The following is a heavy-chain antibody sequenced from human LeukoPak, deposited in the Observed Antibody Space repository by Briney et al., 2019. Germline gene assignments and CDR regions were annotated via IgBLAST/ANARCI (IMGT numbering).Heavy chain of an antibody. CDR1: GFTFSSYA. CDR3: ASPPYASAYC. D-gene: IGHD3-10*01. CDR2: ISYDGSNK. V-gene: IGHV3-30*04. J-gene: IGHJ4*02. Sequence: GGSLRLSCAASGFTFSSYAMHWVRQAPGKGLEWVAVISYDGSNKYYADSVKGRFTISRDNSKNTLYLQMNSLRAEDTAVYYCASPPYASAYCWGQGTLVTVSS.